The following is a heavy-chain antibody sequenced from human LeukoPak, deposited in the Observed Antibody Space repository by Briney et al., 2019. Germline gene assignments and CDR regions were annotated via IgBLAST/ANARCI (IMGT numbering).Heavy chain of an antibody. D-gene: IGHD6-19*01. CDR1: GGSISSYY. Sequence: SETLSLTCTVSGGSISSYYWSWIRQPPGKGLEWIGYIYYSGSTNYNPSLKSRVTISVDTSKNQVSLQLNSVTAADTAVYYCATSSGWYRYDSWGQGTLVTVSS. J-gene: IGHJ4*02. CDR3: ATSSGWYRYDS. CDR2: IYYSGST. V-gene: IGHV4-59*12.